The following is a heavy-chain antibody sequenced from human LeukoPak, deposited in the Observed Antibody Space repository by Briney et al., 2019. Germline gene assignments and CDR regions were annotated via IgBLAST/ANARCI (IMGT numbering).Heavy chain of an antibody. CDR2: ISYDGSNK. D-gene: IGHD6-6*01. Sequence: GRSLRLSCAASGFTFSSYGMHWVRQAPGKGLEWVAVISYDGSNKYYADSVKGRFTISRDNSKNTLYLQMNSLRAEDTAVYYCAKDATREDPAYFDYWGQGTLVTVSS. CDR1: GFTFSSYG. V-gene: IGHV3-30*18. J-gene: IGHJ4*02. CDR3: AKDATREDPAYFDY.